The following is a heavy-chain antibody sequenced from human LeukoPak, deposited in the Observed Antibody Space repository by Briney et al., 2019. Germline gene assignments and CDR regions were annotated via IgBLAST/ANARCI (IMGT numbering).Heavy chain of an antibody. Sequence: GRSLRLSCAASGFTFAGYAMSWVRQAPGRGLDWVSTIISGGSTYYADSVKGRFTISRDSSKNTLYLQMNSLRAEDTAVYYCAKDIALGAFFDYWGQGTLVTVSS. J-gene: IGHJ4*02. CDR1: GFTFAGYA. V-gene: IGHV3-23*01. CDR3: AKDIALGAFFDY. D-gene: IGHD3-16*01. CDR2: IISGGST.